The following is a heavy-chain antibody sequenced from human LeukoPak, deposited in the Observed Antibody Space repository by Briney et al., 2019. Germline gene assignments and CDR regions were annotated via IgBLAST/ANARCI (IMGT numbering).Heavy chain of an antibody. D-gene: IGHD1-26*01. CDR1: GGSISSYY. Sequence: SETLSLTCTVSGGSISSYYWSWIRQPAGKGLEWIGRIYTSGSTNYNASLKSRVSMSVDTSKNQFSLKLSSVTAADTAVFYCARENSGSYREFDYWGQGTLVTVSS. CDR2: IYTSGST. J-gene: IGHJ4*02. V-gene: IGHV4-4*07. CDR3: ARENSGSYREFDY.